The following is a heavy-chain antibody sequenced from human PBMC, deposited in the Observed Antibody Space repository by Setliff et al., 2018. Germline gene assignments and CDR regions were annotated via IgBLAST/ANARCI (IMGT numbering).Heavy chain of an antibody. Sequence: SETLSLTCTVSGGSISGASIRSYYWSWIRQPPGKGLEFIGYVYYSGTTNYGPSLKSRVTISVDTSKNQFSLKLSSVTAADTAVYYCARENGYCSGGACYFMLDSWGQGTLVTVSS. CDR1: GGSISGASIRSYY. D-gene: IGHD2-15*01. J-gene: IGHJ4*02. V-gene: IGHV4-61*01. CDR3: ARENGYCSGGACYFMLDS. CDR2: VYYSGTT.